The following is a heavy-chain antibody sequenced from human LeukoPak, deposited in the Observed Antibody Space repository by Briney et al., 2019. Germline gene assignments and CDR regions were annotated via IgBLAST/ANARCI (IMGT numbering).Heavy chain of an antibody. Sequence: PSETLSLTCTVSGGSIRSSTNFWGWVRQPPGKGLEWIGSIYRGGRTYHNPSLKGRVTISADPSKNQFSLNLSSVTAADTAVYYCVRHEEEDGYNAKTFDYWGQGTLVTVSS. J-gene: IGHJ4*02. CDR3: VRHEEEDGYNAKTFDY. V-gene: IGHV4-39*01. CDR1: GGSIRSSTNF. CDR2: IYRGGRT. D-gene: IGHD5-24*01.